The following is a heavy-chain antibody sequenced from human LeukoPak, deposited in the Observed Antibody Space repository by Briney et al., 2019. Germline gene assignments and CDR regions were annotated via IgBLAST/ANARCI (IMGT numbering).Heavy chain of an antibody. CDR1: GGSFSGYY. J-gene: IGHJ5*02. D-gene: IGHD3-9*01. V-gene: IGHV4-34*01. CDR3: ARTGRPYDILTGYYDT. CDR2: INHSGST. Sequence: SETLSLTCAVYGGSFSGYYWSWIRQPPGKGPEWIGEINHSGSTNYNPSLKSRVTISVDTSKNQFSLKLSSVTAADTAVYYCARTGRPYDILTGYYDTWGQGTLVTVSS.